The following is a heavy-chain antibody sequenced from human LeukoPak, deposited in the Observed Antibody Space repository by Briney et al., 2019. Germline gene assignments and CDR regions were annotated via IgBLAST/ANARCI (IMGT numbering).Heavy chain of an antibody. V-gene: IGHV4-59*01. CDR1: GGSISSYY. J-gene: IGHJ6*02. D-gene: IGHD6-19*01. CDR3: AREGRSGWYGGNGMDV. Sequence: SETLSLTRTVSGGSISSYYWSWIRQPPGKGLEWIGYIYYSGSTNYNPSLKSRVTISVDTSKNQFSLKLSSVTAADTAVYYCAREGRSGWYGGNGMDVWGQGTTVTVSS. CDR2: IYYSGST.